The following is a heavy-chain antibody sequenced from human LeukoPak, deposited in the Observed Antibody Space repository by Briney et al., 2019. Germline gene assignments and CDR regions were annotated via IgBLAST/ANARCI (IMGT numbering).Heavy chain of an antibody. CDR1: GCTFSGFY. V-gene: IGHV1-2*02. J-gene: IGHJ6*02. Sequence: ASVKVSCKASGCTFSGFYMHWVRQAPGQGLEWMGWINPNSGATNYAQKFQGRVTMTGDPSINTVYVELSRLRSDDTAVYYCARPQAWYGVKGGMDVWGQGTTVTVSS. D-gene: IGHD6-13*01. CDR2: INPNSGAT. CDR3: ARPQAWYGVKGGMDV.